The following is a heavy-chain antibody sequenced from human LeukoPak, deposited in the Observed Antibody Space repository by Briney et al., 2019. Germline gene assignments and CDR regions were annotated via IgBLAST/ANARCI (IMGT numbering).Heavy chain of an antibody. D-gene: IGHD6-6*01. CDR1: GFTFSSYA. J-gene: IGHJ4*02. CDR2: ISYDGSNK. CDR3: ARSEYSSEDYFDY. V-gene: IGHV3-30-3*01. Sequence: PGRSLRLSCAASGFTFSSYAMHWVRQAPGKGLEWVAVISYDGSNKYYADSVKGRFTISRDNSKNTLYLQMNSQRAEDTAVYYCARSEYSSEDYFDYWGQGTLVTVSS.